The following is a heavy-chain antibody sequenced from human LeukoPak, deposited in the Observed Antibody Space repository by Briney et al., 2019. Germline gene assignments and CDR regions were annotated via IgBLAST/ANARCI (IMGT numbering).Heavy chain of an antibody. CDR3: ARDQLRSDPEYYYYGMDV. CDR2: INPSGGST. CDR1: GYAFTSYY. Sequence: ASVKVSCKASGYAFTSYYMHWVRQAPGQGLEWMGIINPSGGSTSYAQKFQGRVTMTRDTSTSTVYMELSSLRSEDTAVYYCARDQLRSDPEYYYYGMDVWGQGTTVTVSS. V-gene: IGHV1-46*01. J-gene: IGHJ6*02. D-gene: IGHD1-1*01.